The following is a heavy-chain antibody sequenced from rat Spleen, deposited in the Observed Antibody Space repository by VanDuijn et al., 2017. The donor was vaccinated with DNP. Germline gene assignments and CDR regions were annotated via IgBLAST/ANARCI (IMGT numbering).Heavy chain of an antibody. D-gene: IGHD1-11*01. CDR1: GFNFNEYR. V-gene: IGHV5S13*01. CDR3: AKGPDYGGYSDYFDN. CDR2: ISTNGSST. J-gene: IGHJ2*01. Sequence: EVKLVESGGGLVQPGRSLKLSCAASGFNFNEYRMGWVRQAPTKGLEWVASISTNGSSTFCRDSVKGRFTISRDNAENTVYLQMNSLRSEDTALYYCAKGPDYGGYSDYFDNWGQGVMVTVSS.